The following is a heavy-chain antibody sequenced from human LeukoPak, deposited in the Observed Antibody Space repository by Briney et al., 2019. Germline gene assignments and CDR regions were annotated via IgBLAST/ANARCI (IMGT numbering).Heavy chain of an antibody. CDR2: IYSDGST. Sequence: PGGSLRLSCAASGFTFSSNYMSWVRQAPGKGLEWVSEIYSDGSTYYAASVKGRFSISRHNSKNTVYLQMNGLRAEDTAVYYCARELREHGVFDIWGQGTMVTVSS. D-gene: IGHD1-26*01. CDR1: GFTFSSNY. V-gene: IGHV3-53*01. J-gene: IGHJ3*02. CDR3: ARELREHGVFDI.